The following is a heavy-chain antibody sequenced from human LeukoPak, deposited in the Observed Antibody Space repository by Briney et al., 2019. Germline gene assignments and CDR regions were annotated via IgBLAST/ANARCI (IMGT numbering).Heavy chain of an antibody. CDR3: ARWWGFDP. D-gene: IGHD2-15*01. CDR1: GGSISGYY. Sequence: SETLSLTCTVSGGSISGYYRNWIRQPPGKGLEWIGEINHSGSTNYNPSLKSRVTISVDTSKNQFSLRLSSVTAADTAVYYCARWWGFDPWGQGTLVTVSS. V-gene: IGHV4-34*01. CDR2: INHSGST. J-gene: IGHJ5*02.